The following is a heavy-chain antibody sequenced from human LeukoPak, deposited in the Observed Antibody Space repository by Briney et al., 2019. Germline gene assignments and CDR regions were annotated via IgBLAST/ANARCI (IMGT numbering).Heavy chain of an antibody. V-gene: IGHV3-23*01. Sequence: GGSLRVSCAVSGFTFSNYAMSWVRQAPGKGLEWVSAISGSDGSTSYADSVKGRFTISRDNAKNTLYLQMNTLRVEDTAVYYCARGSWSAADTNIDYWGQGTLVTVSS. CDR2: ISGSDGST. CDR1: GFTFSNYA. D-gene: IGHD6-13*01. J-gene: IGHJ4*02. CDR3: ARGSWSAADTNIDY.